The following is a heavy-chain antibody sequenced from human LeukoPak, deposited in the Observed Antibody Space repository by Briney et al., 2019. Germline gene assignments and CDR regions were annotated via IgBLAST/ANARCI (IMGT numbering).Heavy chain of an antibody. Sequence: GGSLRLSCAASGFTFSSYSMNWVRQAPGKGLEWVSVIYSGGSTYYADSVKGRFTISRDNSKNTLYLQMNSLRAEDTAVYYCARGIEDDFWSGYYTGGDPGYFDYWGQGTLVTVSS. CDR2: IYSGGST. J-gene: IGHJ4*02. CDR1: GFTFSSYS. D-gene: IGHD3-3*01. CDR3: ARGIEDDFWSGYYTGGDPGYFDY. V-gene: IGHV3-53*01.